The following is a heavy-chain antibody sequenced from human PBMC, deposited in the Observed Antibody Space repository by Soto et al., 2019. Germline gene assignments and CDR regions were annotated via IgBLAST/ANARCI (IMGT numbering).Heavy chain of an antibody. CDR3: ARELQLRFLEWLLQPLGY. CDR1: GFTFSSYL. V-gene: IGHV3-7*01. D-gene: IGHD3-3*01. CDR2: IKQDGSEK. J-gene: IGHJ4*02. Sequence: GGALRVSCAASGFTFSSYLMSWGRQAPGKGLEWVANIKQDGSEKYYVDSVNGRFTISRDNAKNSLYLQMNSLRAEDTAVYYCARELQLRFLEWLLQPLGYWGQGTLVTVSS.